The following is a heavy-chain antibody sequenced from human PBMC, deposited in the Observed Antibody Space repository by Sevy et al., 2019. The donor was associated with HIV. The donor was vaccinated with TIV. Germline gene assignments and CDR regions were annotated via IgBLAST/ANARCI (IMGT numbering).Heavy chain of an antibody. Sequence: GGSLRLSCAASGFTFTNVWMSWVRQAPGKGLEWVAHIKSKTDGGTQDYAAPVRGRLTISRDNSKNKLYLQMNSLKTEDTAVYYCTTGGSLFQHWGQGTLVTVSS. J-gene: IGHJ1*01. V-gene: IGHV3-15*01. D-gene: IGHD3-16*01. CDR3: TTGGSLFQH. CDR2: IKSKTDGGTQ. CDR1: GFTFTNVW.